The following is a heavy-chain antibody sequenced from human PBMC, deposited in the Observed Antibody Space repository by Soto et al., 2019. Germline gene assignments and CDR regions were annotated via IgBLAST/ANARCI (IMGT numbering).Heavy chain of an antibody. V-gene: IGHV4-34*01. CDR2: INHSGST. Sequence: QVQLQQWGAGLLKPSETLSLTCAVYGGSFSGYYWSWIRQPPGKGLEWIGEINHSGSTNYNPSLKSRVTISVDTSKNQFSLKLSSVTAADTAVYYCATGYCSGCSCLPGSFYWGQGTLVTVSS. CDR1: GGSFSGYY. CDR3: ATGYCSGCSCLPGSFY. D-gene: IGHD2-15*01. J-gene: IGHJ4*02.